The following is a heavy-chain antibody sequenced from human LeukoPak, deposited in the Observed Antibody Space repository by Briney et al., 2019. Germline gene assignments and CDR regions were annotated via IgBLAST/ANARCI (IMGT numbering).Heavy chain of an antibody. Sequence: PGGSLRLSCAASGFTFTKYWMTWVRQAPGKGLEWVSAISGSGGSTYYADSVKGRFTISRDNSKNTLYLQMNSLRAEDTAVYYCAKQYSGYGEVYYYMDVWAKGTTVTVSS. J-gene: IGHJ6*03. V-gene: IGHV3-23*01. CDR2: ISGSGGST. D-gene: IGHD5-12*01. CDR1: GFTFTKYW. CDR3: AKQYSGYGEVYYYMDV.